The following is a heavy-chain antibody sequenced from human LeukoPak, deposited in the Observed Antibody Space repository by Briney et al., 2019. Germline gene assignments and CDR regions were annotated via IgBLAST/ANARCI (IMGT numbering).Heavy chain of an antibody. CDR2: ISGSGGST. CDR3: AKVSDRNTVWQQLVRRGYYMDV. V-gene: IGHV3-23*01. Sequence: GGSLRLSCAASGFTFSSYGMSWVRQAPGKGLEWVSAISGSGGSTYYADSVKGRFTISRDNSKNTLYLQMNSLRAEDTAVYYCAKVSDRNTVWQQLVRRGYYMDVWGKGTTVTISS. D-gene: IGHD6-13*01. CDR1: GFTFSSYG. J-gene: IGHJ6*03.